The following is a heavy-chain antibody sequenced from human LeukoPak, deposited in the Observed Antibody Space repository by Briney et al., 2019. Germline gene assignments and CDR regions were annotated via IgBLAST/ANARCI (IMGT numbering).Heavy chain of an antibody. V-gene: IGHV3-30-3*01. CDR1: GFTFSSYA. J-gene: IGHJ4*02. CDR2: ISYDGSNK. CDR3: AKDSPVRFSLYYFDY. Sequence: GGSLRLACAASGFTFSSYAMHWVRQAPGKGLEWVAVISYDGSNKYYADSVKGRFTISRDNSKNTLYLQMNSLRAEDTAVYYCAKDSPVRFSLYYFDYWGQGTLVTVSS. D-gene: IGHD3-3*01.